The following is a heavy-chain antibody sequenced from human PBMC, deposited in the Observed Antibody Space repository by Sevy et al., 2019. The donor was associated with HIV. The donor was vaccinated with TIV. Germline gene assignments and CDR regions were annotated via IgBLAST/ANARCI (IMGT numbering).Heavy chain of an antibody. Sequence: SETLSLTCTVSGGSISSYYWSWIRQPPGKGLEWIGYIYYSGSTNYNPSLKSRVTISVDTSKNQFSLKLSPVTAADTAVYYCARAYSKGNWFDPWGQGTLVTVSS. V-gene: IGHV4-59*13. J-gene: IGHJ5*02. CDR3: ARAYSKGNWFDP. CDR1: GGSISSYY. D-gene: IGHD4-4*01. CDR2: IYYSGST.